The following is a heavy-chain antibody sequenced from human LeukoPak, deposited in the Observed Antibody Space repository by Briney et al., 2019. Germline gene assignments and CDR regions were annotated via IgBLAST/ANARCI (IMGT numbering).Heavy chain of an antibody. V-gene: IGHV1-46*01. CDR2: INPSGGST. CDR1: GYTFTSYY. Sequence: ASVKVSCKASGYTFTSYYMHWVRQAPGQGLEWMGIINPSGGSTSYAQKFQGRVTMTRDMSTSTVYMELSSLRSEDTAVYYCARGGRNIVVVPAAINPLDYRGQGTLVTVSS. D-gene: IGHD2-2*01. CDR3: ARGGRNIVVVPAAINPLDY. J-gene: IGHJ4*02.